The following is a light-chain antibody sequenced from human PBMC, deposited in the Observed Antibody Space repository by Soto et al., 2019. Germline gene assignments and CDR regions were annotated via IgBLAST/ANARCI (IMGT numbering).Light chain of an antibody. J-gene: IGKJ2*01. Sequence: EIVMTQSPLSLPVTPGEPASISCRSSQSLLHSNGYNYLDWYLQKPGQSPQLLIYLASNRASGVPDRFSGSGSGTDFTLKISRVEDEDVGVYYCMQALQSHTFGQGTKLEIK. CDR2: LAS. CDR1: QSLLHSNGYNY. CDR3: MQALQSHT. V-gene: IGKV2-28*01.